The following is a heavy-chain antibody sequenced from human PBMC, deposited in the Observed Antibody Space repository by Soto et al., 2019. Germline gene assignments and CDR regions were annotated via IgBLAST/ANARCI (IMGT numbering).Heavy chain of an antibody. V-gene: IGHV3-9*01. J-gene: IGHJ4*02. CDR3: AILQDRGGRTTFIY. CDR1: GFTFDDNA. CDR2: INWKSDI. D-gene: IGHD3-16*01. Sequence: GGSLRLSCAVSGFTFDDNAMHWVRQAPEKGLEWVSGINWKSDIGYADSVKGRFTISRDNAENSLYLQMNSLRAEDTALYYCAILQDRGGRTTFIYWGQGTQVTVSS.